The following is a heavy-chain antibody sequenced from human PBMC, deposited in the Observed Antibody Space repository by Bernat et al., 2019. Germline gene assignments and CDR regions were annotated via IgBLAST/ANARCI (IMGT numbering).Heavy chain of an antibody. Sequence: QVQLQESGPGLVKPSETLSLTCAVSGYSISSGYYWGWIRQPPGKGLEWIGSIYHSGSTYYNPSLKSRVTISVDTSKNQFSLKLSSVIAADTAVYYCAREGNYVWGSYRSPRGYNWFDPGGQGTLVTVSS. CDR1: GYSISSGYY. V-gene: IGHV4-38-2*02. J-gene: IGHJ5*02. CDR2: IYHSGST. D-gene: IGHD3-16*02. CDR3: AREGNYVWGSYRSPRGYNWFDP.